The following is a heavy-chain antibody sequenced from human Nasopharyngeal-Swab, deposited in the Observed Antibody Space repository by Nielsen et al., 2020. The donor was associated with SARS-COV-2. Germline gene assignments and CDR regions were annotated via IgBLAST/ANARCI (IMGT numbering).Heavy chain of an antibody. D-gene: IGHD3-16*01. J-gene: IGHJ4*02. CDR2: ISWNSGSI. V-gene: IGHV3-9*01. Sequence: SLTVAWAASGFTFDGYAMHWVCPAPGKGLEWVSGISWNSGSIGYADSVKGRFTISSDNAKNALYLQMNSLRAEDTAVYYCAKVSPVWGSYTPPYNFDYWGQGTRVTVSS. CDR1: GFTFDGYA. CDR3: AKVSPVWGSYTPPYNFDY.